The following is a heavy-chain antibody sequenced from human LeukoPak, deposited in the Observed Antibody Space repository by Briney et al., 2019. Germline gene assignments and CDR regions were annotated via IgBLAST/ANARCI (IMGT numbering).Heavy chain of an antibody. CDR3: ARVPRVVRGVSYYFDY. CDR1: GGSSSGYY. CDR2: INHSGST. Sequence: SETLSLTCAVYGGSSSGYYWSWIRQPPGKGLEWIGEINHSGSTNYNPSLKSRVTISVDTSKNQFSLKLSSVTAADTAVYYCARVPRVVRGVSYYFDYWGQGTLVTVSS. J-gene: IGHJ4*02. V-gene: IGHV4-34*01. D-gene: IGHD3-10*01.